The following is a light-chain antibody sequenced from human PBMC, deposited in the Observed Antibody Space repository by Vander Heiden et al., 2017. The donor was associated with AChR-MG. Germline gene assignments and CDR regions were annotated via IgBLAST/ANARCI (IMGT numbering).Light chain of an antibody. CDR2: QDS. V-gene: IGLV3-1*01. CDR1: KLGDTS. CDR3: QAWDSSTVL. Sequence: SYDLTQPASVSVSPGQTASITCSGVKLGDTSPSWDQQKRGQSPLLVIYQDSKRPSGIPERFSGSNAGNTATLTICGTQAMDEANYYCQAWDSSTVLFGGGTKLTVL. J-gene: IGLJ2*01.